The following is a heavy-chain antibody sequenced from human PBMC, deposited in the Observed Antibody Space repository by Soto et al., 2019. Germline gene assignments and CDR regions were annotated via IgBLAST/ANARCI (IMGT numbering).Heavy chain of an antibody. V-gene: IGHV3-30-3*01. CDR3: ARDSLRGYGEDDI. CDR1: GFTFSSYA. Sequence: PGGSLRLSCAASGFTFSSYAMHWVRQAPGKGLEWVAVISYDGSNKYYADSVKGRFTISRDNSKNTLYLQMNSLRAEDTAVYYCARDSLRGYGEDDIWGQGTMVTVSS. D-gene: IGHD5-18*01. J-gene: IGHJ3*02. CDR2: ISYDGSNK.